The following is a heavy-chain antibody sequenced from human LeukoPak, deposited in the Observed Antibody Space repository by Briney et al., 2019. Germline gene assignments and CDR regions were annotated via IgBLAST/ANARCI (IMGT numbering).Heavy chain of an antibody. CDR3: ARGGTVTLEDFDY. V-gene: IGHV4-4*07. CDR2: IYTSGST. CDR1: GGSISSYY. D-gene: IGHD4-11*01. Sequence: PSETLSLTCTVSGGSISSYYWSWIRQPAGKRLECIGRIYTSGSTNYNPSLKSRVTISVDKSKNQFSLKLSSVTAADTAVYYCARGGTVTLEDFDYWGQGTLVTVSS. J-gene: IGHJ4*02.